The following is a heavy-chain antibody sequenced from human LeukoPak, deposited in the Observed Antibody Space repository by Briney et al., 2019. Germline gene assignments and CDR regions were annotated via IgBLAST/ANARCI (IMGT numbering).Heavy chain of an antibody. CDR1: GGSISSSRYY. J-gene: IGHJ4*02. V-gene: IGHV4-31*03. Sequence: SETLSLTCIVSGGSISSSRYYWSWTRQRPGKGLEWIGYIYYSGSTYYNPSLKSRVTISVDTSKNQFSLKLSSVTAADTAVYYCARDGAVTGDLSWGQGTLVTVSS. CDR3: ARDGAVTGDLS. D-gene: IGHD7-27*01. CDR2: IYYSGST.